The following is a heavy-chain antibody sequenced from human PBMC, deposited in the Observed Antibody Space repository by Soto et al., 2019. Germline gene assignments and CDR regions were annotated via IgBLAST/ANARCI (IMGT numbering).Heavy chain of an antibody. Sequence: SVKVSCKASGGTFSSYAISWVRQAPGQGLEWMGGIIPIFGTANYAQKFQGRVTITADESTSTAYMELSSLRSEDTAAYYCARDDEPMITFGGVIAYYMDVWGQGTEVTVS. CDR1: GGTFSSYA. D-gene: IGHD3-16*02. J-gene: IGHJ6*01. CDR3: ARDDEPMITFGGVIAYYMDV. V-gene: IGHV1-69*13. CDR2: IIPIFGTA.